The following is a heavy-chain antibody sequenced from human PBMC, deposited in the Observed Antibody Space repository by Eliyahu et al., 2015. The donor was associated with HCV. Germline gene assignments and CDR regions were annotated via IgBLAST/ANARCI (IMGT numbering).Heavy chain of an antibody. Sequence: QVQLQQWGAGLLKPSETLSLTCAVYGGSFSGYYWSWIRQPPGKGLEWIGEINHSGSTNYNPSLKSRVTISVDTSKNQFSLKLSSVTAADTAVYYCHYDFWEVRASMDVWGQGTTVTVSS. V-gene: IGHV4-34*01. CDR2: INHSGST. D-gene: IGHD3-3*01. CDR3: HYDFWEVRASMDV. CDR1: GGSFSGYY. J-gene: IGHJ6*02.